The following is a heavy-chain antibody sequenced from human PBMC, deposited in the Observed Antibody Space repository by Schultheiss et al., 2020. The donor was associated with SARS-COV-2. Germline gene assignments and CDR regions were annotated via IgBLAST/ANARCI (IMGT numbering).Heavy chain of an antibody. J-gene: IGHJ4*02. V-gene: IGHV4-31*11. D-gene: IGHD3-3*01. CDR3: ARVGGITIFGVVTNYFDY. CDR1: GGSFSGYY. CDR2: IYYSGST. Sequence: SETLSLTCAVYGGSFSGYYWSWIRQHPGKGLEWIGYIYYSGSTYYKPSLKSRVTISVDTSKNQFSLKLSSVTAADTAVYYCARVGGITIFGVVTNYFDYWGQGTLVTVSS.